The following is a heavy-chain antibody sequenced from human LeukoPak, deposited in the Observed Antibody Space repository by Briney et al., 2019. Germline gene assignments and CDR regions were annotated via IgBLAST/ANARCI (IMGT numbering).Heavy chain of an antibody. V-gene: IGHV3-23*01. D-gene: IGHD3-9*01. CDR1: GFTFSSHG. CDR2: ISPSGSIS. CDR3: ARDLDWGAFDA. J-gene: IGHJ5*02. Sequence: PGGSLRLSCAASGFTFSSHGINRVRQAPGKGLEWVSGISPSGSISYYADSVKGRFTISRDNSKNTVSLQMNSLRAEDTALYYCARDLDWGAFDAWGQGTLVTVSS.